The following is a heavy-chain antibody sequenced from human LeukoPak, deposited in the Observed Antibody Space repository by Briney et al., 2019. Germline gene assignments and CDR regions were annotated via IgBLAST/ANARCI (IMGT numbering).Heavy chain of an antibody. CDR3: ARHSSIAALENWFDP. CDR2: IYTSGST. J-gene: IGHJ5*02. Sequence: SETLSLTCTVSGGSISSYYWSWIRQPAGKGLEWIGRIYTSGSTNYNPSLKSRVTMSVDTSKNQFSLKLSSVTAADTAVYYCARHSSIAALENWFDPWGQGTLVTVSS. D-gene: IGHD6-6*01. CDR1: GGSISSYY. V-gene: IGHV4-4*07.